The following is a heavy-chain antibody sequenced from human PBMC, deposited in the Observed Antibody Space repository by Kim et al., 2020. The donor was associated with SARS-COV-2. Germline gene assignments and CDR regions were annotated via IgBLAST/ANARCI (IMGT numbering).Heavy chain of an antibody. Sequence: SETLSLTCTVSGGSISSASYYWSWIRQHPGKGLEWIGHIYYSGSTYYNPSLQSRVIISVDTSKNQFSLTLSSVTDADTAVYYCARAPDYYDSSGYALPDAFDICGQGTMVTVSS. CDR2: IYYSGST. V-gene: IGHV4-31*03. J-gene: IGHJ3*02. CDR3: ARAPDYYDSSGYALPDAFDI. CDR1: GGSISSASYY. D-gene: IGHD3-22*01.